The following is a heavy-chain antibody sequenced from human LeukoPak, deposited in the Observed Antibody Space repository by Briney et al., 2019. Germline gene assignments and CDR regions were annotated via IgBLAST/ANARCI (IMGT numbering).Heavy chain of an antibody. D-gene: IGHD3-10*01. CDR3: ARQDAPYGSGSSPYYFDY. CDR1: AVSINNEY. V-gene: IGHV4-59*08. J-gene: IGHJ4*02. Sequence: SETLALTCTVSAVSINNEYWNWIRQAPGKGLEWIGCVYPNGAANYSPSLKSRVTISVDTSKNQFSLKLSSVTAADTAVYYCARQDAPYGSGSSPYYFDYWGQGTLVTVSS. CDR2: VYPNGAA.